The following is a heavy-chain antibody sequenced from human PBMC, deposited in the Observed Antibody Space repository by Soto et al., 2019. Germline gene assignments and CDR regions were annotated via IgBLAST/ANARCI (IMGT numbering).Heavy chain of an antibody. CDR3: ARDCSSSSCSIWHY. CDR1: GFSISNYA. D-gene: IGHD2-2*01. J-gene: IGHJ4*02. CDR2: ITGRGDKT. Sequence: EVQLLESGGDLVQPGGSLRLSCAASGFSISNYAMTWVRQAPGKGLEWVSGITGRGDKTYYADSVKGRFIISRDNSKNTLYLQMNSLRAEDTALYYCARDCSSSSCSIWHYWGQGTLVTVSS. V-gene: IGHV3-23*01.